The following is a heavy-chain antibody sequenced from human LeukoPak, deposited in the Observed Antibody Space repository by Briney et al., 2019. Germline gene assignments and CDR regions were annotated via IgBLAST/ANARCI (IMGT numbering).Heavy chain of an antibody. CDR2: IWNDGSDE. D-gene: IGHD1-26*01. J-gene: IGHJ3*02. Sequence: GGSLRLSCAASGFIFSKYAMHWVRQTPGKGPEWVAAIWNDGSDENYADSEKGRFTISSDNSKNTVYLQMNSLRAEDTAIYYCAFEIGRSQGAFDIWGQGTMITVSS. V-gene: IGHV3-33*01. CDR1: GFIFSKYA. CDR3: AFEIGRSQGAFDI.